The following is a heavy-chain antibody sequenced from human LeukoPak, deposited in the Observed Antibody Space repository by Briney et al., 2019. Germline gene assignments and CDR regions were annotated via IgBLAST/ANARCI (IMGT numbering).Heavy chain of an antibody. V-gene: IGHV4-39*07. CDR1: GGSISSSSYY. CDR2: INHSGST. Sequence: PSETLSLTCTVSGGSISSSSYYWGWIRQPPGKGLEWIGEINHSGSTNYNPSLKSRVTISVDTSKNQFSLKLSSVTAADTAVYYCARLWMVPARPINWFDPWGQGTLVTVSS. D-gene: IGHD2-2*01. CDR3: ARLWMVPARPINWFDP. J-gene: IGHJ5*02.